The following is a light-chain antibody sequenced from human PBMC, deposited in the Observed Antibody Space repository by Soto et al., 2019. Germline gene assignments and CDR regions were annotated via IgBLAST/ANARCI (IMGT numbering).Light chain of an antibody. J-gene: IGKJ1*01. Sequence: DIQMTQSPSSLSASVGDRVTIACRASRGLGNYLAWYQQKPGRLPQLLIYDASSLEPGVSSRFRGSGSGTDFTLIISSLQPEDAATYYCQKYDSAPWTFGQGTKVDTK. CDR2: DAS. CDR1: RGLGNY. CDR3: QKYDSAPWT. V-gene: IGKV1-27*01.